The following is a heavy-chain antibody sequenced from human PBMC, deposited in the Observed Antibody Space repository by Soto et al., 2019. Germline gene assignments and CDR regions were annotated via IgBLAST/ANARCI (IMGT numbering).Heavy chain of an antibody. CDR3: ARLSGDHSAFFSYGMDA. V-gene: IGHV3-74*01. Sequence: PGGSLRLSCAASGFTSDTYWMNWVRQAPGKGPEWLSGINSDGTISSYADSVKGRFTISRDNARNTLSLQMNSLRADDTAVYYCARLSGDHSAFFSYGMDAWGQVPTVTVSS. CDR1: GFTSDTYW. D-gene: IGHD2-21*01. CDR2: INSDGTIS. J-gene: IGHJ6*02.